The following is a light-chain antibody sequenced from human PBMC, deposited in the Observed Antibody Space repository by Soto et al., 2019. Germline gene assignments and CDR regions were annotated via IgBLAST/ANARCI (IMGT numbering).Light chain of an antibody. V-gene: IGKV1-39*01. Sequence: DIQMTQSPSSLSVSVGDRVTITCRASRSISSYLNWYQQKPRKAPELLIYASFNLQSGVPSRFSGSGSGTDFTLTISSLQPEDFATYYCQQSYNTPYTSGQGTKLEMK. CDR3: QQSYNTPYT. J-gene: IGKJ2*01. CDR2: ASF. CDR1: RSISSY.